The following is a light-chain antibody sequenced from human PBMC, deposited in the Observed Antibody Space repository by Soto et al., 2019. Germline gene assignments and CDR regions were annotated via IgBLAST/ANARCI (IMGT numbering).Light chain of an antibody. V-gene: IGKV1-6*01. CDR1: QGIRND. CDR3: LQDYSYPLT. CDR2: AAS. Sequence: AIQMTQSPSSLSASVGDRVTITCRASQGIRNDLGWYQQKPGKAPKLLIYAASSLQSVVTSRFSGRGSGTDFTLTISSLKPEDFSTYYCLQDYSYPLTFGGVTKVDTK. J-gene: IGKJ4*01.